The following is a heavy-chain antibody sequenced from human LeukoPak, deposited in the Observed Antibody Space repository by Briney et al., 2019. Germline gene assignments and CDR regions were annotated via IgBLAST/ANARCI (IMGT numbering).Heavy chain of an antibody. J-gene: IGHJ4*02. D-gene: IGHD3-3*02. Sequence: GGSLRLSCAASGFTFSSYAMSWVRQAPGKGLEWVAVIWYDGSNKYYADSVKGRFTISRDNSKNTLYLQMNSLRAEDTAVYYCARDRSLAPLDYWGQGTLVTVSS. CDR2: IWYDGSNK. V-gene: IGHV3-33*08. CDR1: GFTFSSYA. CDR3: ARDRSLAPLDY.